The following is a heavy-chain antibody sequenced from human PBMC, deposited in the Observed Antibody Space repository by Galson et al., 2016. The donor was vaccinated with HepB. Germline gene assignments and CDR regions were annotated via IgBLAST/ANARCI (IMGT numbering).Heavy chain of an antibody. CDR2: IWFDGSKK. CDR1: GFTFSTYG. CDR3: ARDYIVVVPAAIMGLDV. Sequence: SLRLSCAASGFTFSTYGMHWVRQAPGKGLEWVAVIWFDGSKKYYADSVKGRFTISRDNSKNTLYVQMNSLRAEDTAVYYCARDYIVVVPAAIMGLDVWGQGTTVTVSS. D-gene: IGHD2-2*02. J-gene: IGHJ6*02. V-gene: IGHV3-33*01.